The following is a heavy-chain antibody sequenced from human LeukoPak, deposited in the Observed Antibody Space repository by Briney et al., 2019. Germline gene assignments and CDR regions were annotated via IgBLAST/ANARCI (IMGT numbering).Heavy chain of an antibody. CDR2: ISSSSSYI. CDR3: ARGQGDGSGYYTD. D-gene: IGHD3-22*01. J-gene: IGHJ4*02. CDR1: GFTFSSYS. V-gene: IGHV3-21*01. Sequence: GGSLRLSCAASGFTFSSYSMNWVRQAPGKGLEWVSSISSSSSYIYYADSVKGRFTISRDNAKNSLYLQMNSLRAEDTAVYYCARGQGDGSGYYTDWGQGTLVTVSS.